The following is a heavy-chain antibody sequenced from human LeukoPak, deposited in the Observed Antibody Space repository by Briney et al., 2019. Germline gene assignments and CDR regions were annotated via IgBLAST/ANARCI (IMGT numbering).Heavy chain of an antibody. D-gene: IGHD6-13*01. Sequence: GGSLRLSCSASGFTFSSYAMHWVRQAPGKGLEYVSAISSNRGSTYYADSVKGRFTISRDNSKNTLYLQMSSLRAEDTAVYYCVKSYSSSWPAFDYWGQGTLVTVSS. CDR1: GFTFSSYA. V-gene: IGHV3-64D*06. CDR3: VKSYSSSWPAFDY. CDR2: ISSNRGST. J-gene: IGHJ4*02.